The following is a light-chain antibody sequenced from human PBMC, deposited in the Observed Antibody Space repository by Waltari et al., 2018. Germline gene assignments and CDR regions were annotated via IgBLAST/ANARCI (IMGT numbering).Light chain of an antibody. V-gene: IGKV1-NL1*01. CDR3: QQYSSTPFT. J-gene: IGKJ3*01. Sequence: DIQMTQSPSSLSASVGDRVTITCRASQGISNSLAWYQQRPGKAPKLLLYAAAGLESGVPPRFSGSGSGTDYTLTISSLQPEDFATYYCQQYSSTPFTFGPGTKVDIK. CDR2: AAA. CDR1: QGISNS.